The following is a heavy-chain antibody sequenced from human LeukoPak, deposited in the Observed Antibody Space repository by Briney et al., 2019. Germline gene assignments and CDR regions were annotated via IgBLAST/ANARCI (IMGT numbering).Heavy chain of an antibody. D-gene: IGHD3-10*01. CDR1: GDSISSSDYY. CDR2: IYYSGST. CDR3: ARMLRPRSYGSGSYPFDY. J-gene: IGHJ4*02. Sequence: SETLSLTCTVSGDSISSSDYYWGWIRQPPGRGLEWIGSIYYSGSTYYSPSLKSRVTISVDTSKNQFSLKLSSVTAADTAVYYCARMLRPRSYGSGSYPFDYWGQGTLVTVSS. V-gene: IGHV4-39*07.